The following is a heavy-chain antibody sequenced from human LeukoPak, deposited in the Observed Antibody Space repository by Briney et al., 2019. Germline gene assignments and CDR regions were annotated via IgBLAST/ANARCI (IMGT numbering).Heavy chain of an antibody. D-gene: IGHD1-26*01. CDR1: GFTFSNYW. Sequence: GGSLRLSCAVSGFTFSNYWMSWVRQAPGKGLEWVAHITQDESEKYYVDSVKGRFTISRDNAKNSLYLQMNSLRAEDTAIYYCARDKIVGASKFDYWGQGTLVTVSP. V-gene: IGHV3-7*01. J-gene: IGHJ4*02. CDR3: ARDKIVGASKFDY. CDR2: ITQDESEK.